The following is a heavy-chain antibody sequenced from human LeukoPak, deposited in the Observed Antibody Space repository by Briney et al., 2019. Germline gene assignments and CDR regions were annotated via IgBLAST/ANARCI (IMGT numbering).Heavy chain of an antibody. D-gene: IGHD2-8*01. CDR1: GFTFSNYW. CDR2: IKQDGSEK. J-gene: IGHJ4*02. CDR3: AKAGYCTNGVCSPFDY. V-gene: IGHV3-7*01. Sequence: PGGSLRLSCAASGFTFSNYWMSWVRQAPGKGLEWVANIKQDGSEKYYLDSVRGRFTISRDNSKNTLYLQMNSLRAEDTAVYYCAKAGYCTNGVCSPFDYWGQGTLVTVSS.